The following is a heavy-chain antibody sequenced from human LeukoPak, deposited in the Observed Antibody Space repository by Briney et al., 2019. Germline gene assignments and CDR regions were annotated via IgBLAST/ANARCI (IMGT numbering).Heavy chain of an antibody. CDR3: ASRAFYDSSGLDF. Sequence: PSETLSLTCSVSGGSISSYHWSWIRQPPGKGLEWIGHVSNSGNTKYNPSLKSRVTISIDTSKKHFSLNLSSVSAADTAVYYCASRAFYDSSGLDFWGQGILVTVSS. CDR2: VSNSGNT. D-gene: IGHD3-22*01. J-gene: IGHJ4*02. CDR1: GGSISSYH. V-gene: IGHV4-59*08.